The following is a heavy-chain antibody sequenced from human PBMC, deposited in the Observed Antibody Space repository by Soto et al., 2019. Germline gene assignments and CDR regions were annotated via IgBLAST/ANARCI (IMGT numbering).Heavy chain of an antibody. CDR2: LYTMGST. J-gene: IGHJ6*02. CDR1: GGSISGYY. V-gene: IGHV4-4*07. Sequence: QVQLQESGPGLVKSSETLSLTCTVSGGSISGYYWSWIRQPAGKGLEWIGRLYTMGSTNYNPSLQSRVPMSVETSKNEFYLKVSSVTAADPAVYFCARVRDYGLGTNRHYYGMDVWGQGTTVTVSS. CDR3: ARVRDYGLGTNRHYYGMDV. D-gene: IGHD3-10*01.